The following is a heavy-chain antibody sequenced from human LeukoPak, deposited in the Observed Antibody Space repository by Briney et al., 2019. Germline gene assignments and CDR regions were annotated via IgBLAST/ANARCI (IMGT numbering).Heavy chain of an antibody. D-gene: IGHD6-19*01. V-gene: IGHV3-30*04. CDR1: GFTFSSYA. CDR2: ISYDGSNK. Sequence: GGSLRLACAASGFTFSSYAMSWVRQAPGKGLEWVAVISYDGSNKYYADSVKGRFTISRDNSKNTLYLQMNSLRAEDTAVYYCARTVKGYSSGWSIDYWGQGTLVTVSS. J-gene: IGHJ4*02. CDR3: ARTVKGYSSGWSIDY.